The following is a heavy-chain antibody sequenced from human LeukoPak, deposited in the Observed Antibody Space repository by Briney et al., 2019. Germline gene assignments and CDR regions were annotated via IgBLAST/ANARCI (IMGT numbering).Heavy chain of an antibody. CDR1: GYTFSDYF. Sequence: ASVKVSCKPSGYTFSDYFIHWVRQAPGQGLEWMGWINPYSGVTNSAQKFRGRVTMTTDTSIRTVYMEVSRTRSDDTAVYYCARGMAVGGTKIGFDYWGQGTVVTVSS. D-gene: IGHD6-19*01. V-gene: IGHV1-2*02. CDR2: INPYSGVT. J-gene: IGHJ4*02. CDR3: ARGMAVGGTKIGFDY.